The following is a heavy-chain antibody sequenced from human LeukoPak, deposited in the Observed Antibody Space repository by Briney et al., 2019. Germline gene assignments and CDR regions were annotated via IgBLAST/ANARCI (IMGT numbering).Heavy chain of an antibody. Sequence: KPSETLSLTCTDSGGSISSYYWSWIRQPPGKGLEWIGYIYYSGSTNYNPSLKSRVTISVDTSKNQFSLKLSSVTAADTAVYYCARDSSIAAAGKFDYWGQGTLVTVSS. CDR3: ARDSSIAAAGKFDY. D-gene: IGHD6-13*01. CDR1: GGSISSYY. CDR2: IYYSGST. V-gene: IGHV4-59*01. J-gene: IGHJ4*02.